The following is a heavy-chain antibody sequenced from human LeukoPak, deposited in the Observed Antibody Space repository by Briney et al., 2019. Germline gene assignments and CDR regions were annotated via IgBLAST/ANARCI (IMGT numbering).Heavy chain of an antibody. CDR2: LYTSGST. Sequence: SETLSLTCTVSGGSISSGNYYWSWIRQPAGKELEWIGRLYTSGSTNYNPSLKSRVTISVDASKNQFSLKLSSVTAADTAVYYCARGRVRGFGPHYFDYWGQGTLVTVSS. D-gene: IGHD3-10*01. V-gene: IGHV4-61*02. CDR1: GGSISSGNYY. CDR3: ARGRVRGFGPHYFDY. J-gene: IGHJ4*02.